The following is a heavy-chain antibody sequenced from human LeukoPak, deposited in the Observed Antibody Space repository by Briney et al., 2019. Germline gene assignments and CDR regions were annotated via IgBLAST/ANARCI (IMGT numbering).Heavy chain of an antibody. Sequence: ASVKVSCKASGYTFTGYYMHWVRQAPGQGLEWMGWINPNSGGTNYAQKFQDRVTMTRDTSISSAYMELSRLRSDDTAVYYCAVLYCSSTSCQEHNWFDPWGQGTLVTVSS. CDR3: AVLYCSSTSCQEHNWFDP. J-gene: IGHJ5*02. D-gene: IGHD2-2*01. CDR1: GYTFTGYY. V-gene: IGHV1-2*02. CDR2: INPNSGGT.